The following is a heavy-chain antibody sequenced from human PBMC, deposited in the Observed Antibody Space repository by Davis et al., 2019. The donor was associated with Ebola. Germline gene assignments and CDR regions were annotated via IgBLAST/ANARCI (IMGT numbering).Heavy chain of an antibody. D-gene: IGHD6-13*01. J-gene: IGHJ4*02. CDR3: AMCNSKPAAGTGYFFDF. CDR1: SGSFSGYS. Sequence: SETLSRNCAVYSGSFSGYSWSWIRQPPGKGPEWIGDIDHSGDTKYNPSLKSRVTLSVDSSKTQFSLRLDSVTAADTGVSYCAMCNSKPAAGTGYFFDFWGQGTLVTVSS. V-gene: IGHV4-34*01. CDR2: IDHSGDT.